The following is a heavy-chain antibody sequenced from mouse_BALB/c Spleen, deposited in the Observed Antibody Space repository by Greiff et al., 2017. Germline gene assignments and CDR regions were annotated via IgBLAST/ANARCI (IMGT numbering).Heavy chain of an antibody. CDR2: ISTYYGDA. V-gene: IGHV1S137*01. CDR1: GYTFTDYA. CDR3: ERAGDYDDSFAY. J-gene: IGHJ3*01. D-gene: IGHD2-4*01. Sequence: VKLMESGAELVRPGVSVKISCKGSGYTFTDYAMHWVKQSHAKSLEWIGVISTYYGDASYNQKFKGKATVTVDKSSSTAYMELARLTSEDSAIYYCERAGDYDDSFAYWGQGTLVTVSA.